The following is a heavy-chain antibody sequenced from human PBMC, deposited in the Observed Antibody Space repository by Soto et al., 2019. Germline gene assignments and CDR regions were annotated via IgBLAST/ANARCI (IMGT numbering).Heavy chain of an antibody. J-gene: IGHJ4*02. CDR2: IYYSGST. D-gene: IGHD3-9*01. Sequence: QVQLQESGPGLVKPSETLSLTCTVSGGSISGYYGSWLRQPPGKGLGWIGYIYYSGSTNYNPSLQSRVTVSVDTSKNQCSLKLSSVTAADTALYYFARLLSGARYYFDFWGQGTLVTVS. CDR1: GGSISGYY. CDR3: ARLLSGARYYFDF. V-gene: IGHV4-59*01.